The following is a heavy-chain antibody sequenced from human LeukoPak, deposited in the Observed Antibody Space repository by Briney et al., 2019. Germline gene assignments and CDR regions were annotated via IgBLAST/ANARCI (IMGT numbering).Heavy chain of an antibody. Sequence: GGSLRLSCAASGLTFSSYGMHWVRQAPGKGLEWVAVISYDGSNKYYADSVKGRFTISRDNSKNTLYLQMNSLRAEDTAVYYCTTGYSSSWYVWYFDLWGRGTLVTVSS. CDR3: TTGYSSSWYVWYFDL. CDR1: GLTFSSYG. CDR2: ISYDGSNK. J-gene: IGHJ2*01. V-gene: IGHV3-30*03. D-gene: IGHD6-13*01.